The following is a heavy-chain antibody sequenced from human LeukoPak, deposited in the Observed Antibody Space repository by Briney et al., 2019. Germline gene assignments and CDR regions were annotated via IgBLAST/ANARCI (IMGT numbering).Heavy chain of an antibody. V-gene: IGHV3-13*01. CDR2: IGTAGDT. CDR1: GFTFSSYD. J-gene: IGHJ6*02. Sequence: GGSLRLSCAASGFTFSSYDMHWVRQATGKGLEWVSAIGTAGDTYYPGSVKGRFTISRGNAKNSLYLQMNSLRAGDTAVYYCARDNGSPYGMDVWGQGTTVTVSS. CDR3: ARDNGSPYGMDV. D-gene: IGHD2-8*01.